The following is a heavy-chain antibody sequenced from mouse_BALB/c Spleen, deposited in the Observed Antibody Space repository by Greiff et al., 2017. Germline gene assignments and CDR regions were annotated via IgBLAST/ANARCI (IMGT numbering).Heavy chain of an antibody. D-gene: IGHD1-1*01. V-gene: IGHV7-3*02. CDR3: ARDRGDYYGSSLDY. CDR2: IRNKANGYTT. CDR1: GFTFTDYY. Sequence: EVQGVESGGGLVQPGGSLRLSCATSGFTFTDYYMSWVRQPPGKAVEWMGFIRNKANGYTTEYSASVKGRFTISRDNSQSILYLQMNTLRAEASATYDCARDRGDYYGSSLDYWGQGTTLTVSS. J-gene: IGHJ2*01.